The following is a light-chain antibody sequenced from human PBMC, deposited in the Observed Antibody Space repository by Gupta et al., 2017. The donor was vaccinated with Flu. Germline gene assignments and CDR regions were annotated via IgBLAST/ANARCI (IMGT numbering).Light chain of an antibody. J-gene: IGKJ5*01. CDR3: QQYNNWPPSIT. CDR2: GAF. V-gene: IGKV3-15*01. Sequence: EIVMTQSPATLSVSPGGGATLSCRASQSVSSNLAWYQQKPGQAPRLLIHGAFTRATGIPARFSGSGSGTEFTLTISSLQSEDFAVYYCQQYNNWPPSITFGQGTRLEIK. CDR1: QSVSSN.